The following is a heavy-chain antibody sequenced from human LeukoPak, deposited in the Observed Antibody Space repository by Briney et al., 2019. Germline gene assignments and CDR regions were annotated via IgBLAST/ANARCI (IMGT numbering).Heavy chain of an antibody. V-gene: IGHV3-23*01. J-gene: IGHJ4*02. CDR2: ISGSGGTT. Sequence: GGSLRLSCAASGFTFDDYAMTWVRQAPGKGLEWVSAISGSGGTTYYADSVKGRFTISRDNSKNTLYLQMNSLRAEDTAVYYCAIVGATGFVDYWGQGTLVTVSS. CDR3: AIVGATGFVDY. CDR1: GFTFDDYA. D-gene: IGHD1-26*01.